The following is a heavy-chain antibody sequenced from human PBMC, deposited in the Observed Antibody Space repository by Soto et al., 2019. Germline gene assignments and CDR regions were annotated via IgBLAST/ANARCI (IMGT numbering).Heavy chain of an antibody. CDR3: ASPYSGYDYNYYYYGMDV. V-gene: IGHV1-18*01. CDR1: GYTFTSYG. Sequence: ASVKVSCKASGYTFTSYGISWVRQAPGQGLEWMGWISAYNGNTNYAQKLQGRVTMTTDTSTSTAYMELRSLRSDDTAVYYCASPYSGYDYNYYYYGMDVWGQGTTVTVSS. CDR2: ISAYNGNT. J-gene: IGHJ6*02. D-gene: IGHD5-12*01.